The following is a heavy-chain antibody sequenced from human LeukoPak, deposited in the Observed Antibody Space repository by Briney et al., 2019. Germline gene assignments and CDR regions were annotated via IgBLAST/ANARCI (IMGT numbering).Heavy chain of an antibody. CDR2: IYYSGST. Sequence: SETLSLTCTVSGGSISSSSYYWGWIRQPPGKGLEWIGSIYYSGSTYYNPSLKSRVTISVDTSKNQFSLKLSSVTAADTAVYYCARVNLVGAAGKWFDPWGQGTLVTVSS. J-gene: IGHJ5*02. V-gene: IGHV4-39*07. CDR1: GGSISSSSYY. CDR3: ARVNLVGAAGKWFDP. D-gene: IGHD1-26*01.